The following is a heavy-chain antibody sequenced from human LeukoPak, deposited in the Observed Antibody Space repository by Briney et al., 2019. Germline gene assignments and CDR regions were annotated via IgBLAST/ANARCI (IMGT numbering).Heavy chain of an antibody. CDR3: ARQLAAAGTAGFDY. CDR1: GVSISYYY. CDR2: IYTTGST. J-gene: IGHJ4*02. D-gene: IGHD6-13*01. V-gene: IGHV4-4*07. Sequence: PETLSLTCSVSGVSISYYYWTWIRHPAGKGLEWIGRIYTTGSTNYNTSLKRRVNMSVDTSKNQFSLKLSSVAAADTAVYYCARQLAAAGTAGFDYWGQGTLVTVSS.